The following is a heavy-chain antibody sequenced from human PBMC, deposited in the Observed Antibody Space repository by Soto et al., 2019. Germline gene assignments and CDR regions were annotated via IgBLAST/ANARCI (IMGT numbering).Heavy chain of an antibody. CDR1: GGSISSSSYY. CDR3: ARHGIPVTLFDP. J-gene: IGHJ5*02. D-gene: IGHD4-4*01. Sequence: SETLSLTCTVSGGSISSSSYYWGGIRQPPGKGLEWIGSIYYSGSTYYNPSLKSRVTISVDTSKNQFSLKLSSVTAADTAVYYCARHGIPVTLFDPWGQGTLVTVSS. V-gene: IGHV4-39*01. CDR2: IYYSGST.